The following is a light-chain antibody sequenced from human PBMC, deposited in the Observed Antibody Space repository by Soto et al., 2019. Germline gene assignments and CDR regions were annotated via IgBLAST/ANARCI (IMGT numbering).Light chain of an antibody. Sequence: DIQMTQSPASLSSYLGGIVTITCRASQDIAGYLAWYQHKPGRTPELLIHGASRLQSGVPARFSGSGSGTDFTLSINSLQPEDFATYYCQQAYSFPITFGQGTRLEIK. CDR3: QQAYSFPIT. CDR1: QDIAGY. V-gene: IGKV1-12*01. J-gene: IGKJ5*01. CDR2: GAS.